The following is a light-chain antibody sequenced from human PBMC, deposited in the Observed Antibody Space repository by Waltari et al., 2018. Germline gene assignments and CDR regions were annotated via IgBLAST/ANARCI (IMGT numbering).Light chain of an antibody. CDR2: QDN. J-gene: IGLJ2*01. CDR3: QAWDRNTYVV. V-gene: IGLV3-1*01. CDR1: KLEDKY. Sequence: SYELTQSPSVSVSPGQTASIACSGDKLEDKYASWYQQKPGQSPVLVIYQDNRRPSGIPERFSGSTSGNTATLTISGTQAMDEADYYCQAWDRNTYVVFGGGTKLTVL.